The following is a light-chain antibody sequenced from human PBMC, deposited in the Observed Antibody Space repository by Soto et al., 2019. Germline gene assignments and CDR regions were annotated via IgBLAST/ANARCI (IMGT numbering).Light chain of an antibody. CDR1: QSVSSSY. Sequence: IVLTHSPGTLSLSPVERAPLSCRASQSVSSSYLAWYQQKPGQAPSLLIYGAFSRATGIPDRFSASGSGTDFTLTISRLEPEDFAVYYCQQYGRSGTLGQGPKVDIK. V-gene: IGKV3-20*01. J-gene: IGKJ1*01. CDR2: GAF. CDR3: QQYGRSGT.